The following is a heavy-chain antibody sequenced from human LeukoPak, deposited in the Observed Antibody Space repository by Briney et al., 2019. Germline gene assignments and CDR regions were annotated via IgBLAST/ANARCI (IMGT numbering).Heavy chain of an antibody. D-gene: IGHD3-16*02. V-gene: IGHV3-23*01. J-gene: IGHJ4*02. CDR3: AKKWDMITFGGVIVTPNFDY. CDR1: GFTFSSYA. CDR2: ISGSGGST. Sequence: SGGSLRLSCAASGFTFSSYAMSWVRQAPGKGLEWVSAISGSGGSTYYADSVKGRFTISRDNSKNTLYLQMNSLRAEDTAVYYCAKKWDMITFGGVIVTPNFDYWGQGTLVTVSS.